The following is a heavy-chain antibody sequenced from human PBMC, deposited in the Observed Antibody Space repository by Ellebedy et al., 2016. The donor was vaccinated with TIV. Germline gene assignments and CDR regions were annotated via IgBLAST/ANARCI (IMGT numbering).Heavy chain of an antibody. D-gene: IGHD1-14*01. CDR2: IIPILGIA. CDR1: GGTFSSYA. Sequence: SVKVSXXASGGTFSSYAISWVRQAPGQGLEWMGRIIPILGIANYAQKFQGRVTITADKSTSTAYMELSSLRSEDTAVYYCARGYQGDYYYGMDVWGQGTTVTVSS. V-gene: IGHV1-69*04. J-gene: IGHJ6*02. CDR3: ARGYQGDYYYGMDV.